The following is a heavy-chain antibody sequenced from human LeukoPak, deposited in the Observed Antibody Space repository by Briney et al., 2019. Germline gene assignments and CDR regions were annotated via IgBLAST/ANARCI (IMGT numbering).Heavy chain of an antibody. Sequence: PSETLSLTCTVSGGSISSSSYYWGWIRQPPGRGLEWIGNIYYSGSTYYNPSLKSRVTISVDTSKNHFSLKLSSVTAADTAVYHCARRWEEFYFDYWGQGSLVTVSS. CDR1: GGSISSSSYY. CDR3: ARRWEEFYFDY. V-gene: IGHV4-39*01. CDR2: IYYSGST. J-gene: IGHJ4*02. D-gene: IGHD1-26*01.